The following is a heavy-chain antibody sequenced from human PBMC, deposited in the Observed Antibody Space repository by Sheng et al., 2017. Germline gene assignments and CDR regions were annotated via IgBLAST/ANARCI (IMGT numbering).Heavy chain of an antibody. CDR1: GYSISSGYY. CDR2: IYHSGST. D-gene: IGHD6-13*01. J-gene: IGHJ5*02. V-gene: IGHV4-38-2*02. Sequence: QVQLQESGPGLVKPSETLSLTCTVSGYSISSGYYWGWIRQPPGKGLEWIGSIYHSGSTYYNPSLKSRVTISVDTSKNQFSLKLSSVTAADTAVYYCARGGSSYWFDPVGPGNPGSPSPQ. CDR3: ARGGSSYWFDP.